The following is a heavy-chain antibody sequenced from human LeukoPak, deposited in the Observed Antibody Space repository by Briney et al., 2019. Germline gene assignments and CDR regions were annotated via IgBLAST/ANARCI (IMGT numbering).Heavy chain of an antibody. CDR3: ARGEYDSSGYFVYCSY. Sequence: ASVTVSCKASGYTFTSYGISWVRQAPGQGLEWMGWISAYNGNTNYAKKLQGRVTMTTDTSTSTAYMELRSLRSDDTAVYYCARGEYDSSGYFVYCSYWGQGTLVTVSS. V-gene: IGHV1-18*01. CDR2: ISAYNGNT. D-gene: IGHD3-22*01. CDR1: GYTFTSYG. J-gene: IGHJ4*02.